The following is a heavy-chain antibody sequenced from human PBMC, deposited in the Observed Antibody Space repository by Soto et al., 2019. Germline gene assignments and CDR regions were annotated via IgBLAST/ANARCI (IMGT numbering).Heavy chain of an antibody. CDR3: AKERPIIAVAGTGGMDV. D-gene: IGHD6-19*01. V-gene: IGHV3-30*18. Sequence: QVQLVESGGGVVQPGRSLRLSCAASGFTFSSYGMHWVRQAPGKGLEWVAVISYDGSNKYYADSVKGRFTISRDNSQNTLYMQMNSLSAEDTAVYYCAKERPIIAVAGTGGMDVWGQGTTVTVCS. CDR2: ISYDGSNK. J-gene: IGHJ6*02. CDR1: GFTFSSYG.